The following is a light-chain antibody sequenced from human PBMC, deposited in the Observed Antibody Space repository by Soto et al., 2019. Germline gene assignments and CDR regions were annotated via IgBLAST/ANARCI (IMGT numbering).Light chain of an antibody. CDR3: QQYGSSPIT. J-gene: IGKJ5*01. CDR1: QSVSSN. CDR2: GAS. V-gene: IGKV3-20*01. Sequence: EIVLTQSPATLSVSPGERATLSCRASQSVSSNLAWYQQKPGQAPRLLIYGASTRATGIPARFSGSGSGTDFTLTISRLEPEDFEVYYCQQYGSSPITFGQGTRLEIK.